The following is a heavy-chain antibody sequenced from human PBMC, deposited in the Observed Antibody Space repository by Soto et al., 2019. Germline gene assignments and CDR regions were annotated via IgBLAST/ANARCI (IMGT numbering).Heavy chain of an antibody. CDR3: ARELNTDPTAYYNVAY. CDR1: GYTFTAYR. Sequence: QVQLVQSGPEVTMPGASVKVSCKTSGYTFTAYRLAWLRQAPGQRPAWLGWVGTANANTNYAEKIQGRVTLTSDSSTTTAYRKRRSLRSDDTAVYYCARELNTDPTAYYNVAYWGQGTLVPVSS. J-gene: IGHJ4*02. V-gene: IGHV1-18*01. D-gene: IGHD3-9*01. CDR2: VGTANANT.